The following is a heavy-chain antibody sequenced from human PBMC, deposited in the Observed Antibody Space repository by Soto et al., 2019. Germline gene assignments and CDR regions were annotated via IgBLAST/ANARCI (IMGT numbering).Heavy chain of an antibody. J-gene: IGHJ6*03. V-gene: IGHV6-1*01. Sequence: SQTLSLTCAISGDSVSSNSAAWNWIRQSPSRGLEWLGRTYYGSKWYNDCAVSVKSRITINPDTSKNQFSLQLNSVTPEDTAVYYCAREITGTSGSYYYYYMDVWGKGTTVTVSS. CDR2: TYYGSKWYN. CDR1: GDSVSSNSAA. D-gene: IGHD1-20*01. CDR3: AREITGTSGSYYYYYMDV.